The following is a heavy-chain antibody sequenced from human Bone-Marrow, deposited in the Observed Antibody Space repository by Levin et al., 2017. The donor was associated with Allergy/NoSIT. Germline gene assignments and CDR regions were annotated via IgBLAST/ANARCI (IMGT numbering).Heavy chain of an antibody. J-gene: IGHJ4*02. CDR2: IIPIFGTA. CDR3: ARAYYYDSSGYSGYFDY. D-gene: IGHD3-22*01. V-gene: IGHV1-69*13. CDR1: GGTFSSYA. Sequence: GASVKVSCKASGGTFSSYAISWVRQAPGQGLEWMGGIIPIFGTANYAQKFQGRVTITADESTSTAYMELSSLRSEDTAVYYCARAYYYDSSGYSGYFDYWGQGTLVTVSS.